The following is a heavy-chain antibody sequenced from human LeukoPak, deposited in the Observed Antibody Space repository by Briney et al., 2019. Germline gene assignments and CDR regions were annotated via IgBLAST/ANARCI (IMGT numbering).Heavy chain of an antibody. Sequence: SETLSLTCTVSGGSISSGDYYWNWIRQPPGKGLEWIGYIYYSESAYYNPSLKSRVTISVDTSKNQFSLKLSSVTAADTAVYYCARDSGSYQYYYYGMDVWGQGTTVTVSS. CDR2: IYYSESA. CDR1: GGSISSGDYY. V-gene: IGHV4-30-4*01. CDR3: ARDSGSYQYYYYGMDV. D-gene: IGHD3-10*01. J-gene: IGHJ6*02.